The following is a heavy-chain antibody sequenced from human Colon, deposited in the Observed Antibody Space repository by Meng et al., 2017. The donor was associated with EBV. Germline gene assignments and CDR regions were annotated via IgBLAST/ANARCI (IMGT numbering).Heavy chain of an antibody. V-gene: IGHV3-23*01. D-gene: IGHD1-14*01. CDR2: ISGGGDNI. J-gene: IGHJ4*02. CDR3: VPSP. Sequence: QVLESGGGLVPPGGSLRLSCAVSGFTFISHTMSWVLQAPGKGLEWVSGISGGGDNIYYADSVKGRFTISRDNSKNTVDLQMNSLRAEDTAVYYCVPSPGGQGTLVTVSS. CDR1: GFTFISHT.